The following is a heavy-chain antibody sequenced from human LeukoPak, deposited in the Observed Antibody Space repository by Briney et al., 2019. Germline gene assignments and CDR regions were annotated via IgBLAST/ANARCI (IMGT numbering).Heavy chain of an antibody. Sequence: SETLSLTCTVSGYSISSYYWSWIRQTPGKGLEWIGDIYYSGSTNYNPSLKSRVTISVDSSKNQFSLKLSSVTAADTAVYYCARAVVFSRRSGWLDYWGQGTLVTVSS. CDR3: ARAVVFSRRSGWLDY. J-gene: IGHJ4*02. V-gene: IGHV4-59*01. D-gene: IGHD6-19*01. CDR1: GYSISSYY. CDR2: IYYSGST.